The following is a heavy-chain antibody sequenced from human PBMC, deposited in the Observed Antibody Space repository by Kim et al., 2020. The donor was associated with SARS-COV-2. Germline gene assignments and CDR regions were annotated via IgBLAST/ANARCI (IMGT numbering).Heavy chain of an antibody. CDR1: GFTFSDYY. V-gene: IGHV3-11*03. J-gene: IGHJ6*02. CDR2: ISSSSSYT. CDR3: ASLESIAAAGTGYGMDV. Sequence: GGSLRLSCAASGFTFSDYYMSWIRQAPGKGLEWVSYISSSSSYTNYADSVKGRFTISRDNAKNSLYLQMNSLRAEDTAVYYCASLESIAAAGTGYGMDVWGQGTTVTVSS. D-gene: IGHD6-13*01.